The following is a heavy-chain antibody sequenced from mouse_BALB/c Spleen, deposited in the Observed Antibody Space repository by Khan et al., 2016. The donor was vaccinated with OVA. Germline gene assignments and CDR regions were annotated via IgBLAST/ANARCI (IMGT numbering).Heavy chain of an antibody. D-gene: IGHD2-10*01. CDR2: INTYTGES. CDR3: ARPPYFSYVMDY. J-gene: IGHJ4*01. Sequence: QIQLVQSGPELKKPGETVKISCKAFGYTFRNDGMNWVKQALGKGLKWMGWINTYTGESTHADDFKGRFVFSLEISASTAYLQINNLKNEDTATYFCARPPYFSYVMDYWGQGTSVTVSS. CDR1: GYTFRNDG. V-gene: IGHV9-3-1*01.